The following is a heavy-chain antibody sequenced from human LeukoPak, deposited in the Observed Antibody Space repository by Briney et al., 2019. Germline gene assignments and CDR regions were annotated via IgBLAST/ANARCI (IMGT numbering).Heavy chain of an antibody. D-gene: IGHD1-26*01. CDR2: ISAYNGNT. V-gene: IGHV1-18*01. Sequence: ASVKVSCKASGYTFTSYGISWVRQAPGQGLEWMGWISAYNGNTNYAQKLQGRVTMTTDTSTSTAYMELRSLRSDDRAVYYCARDLAPYSGSRWAAFDIWGQGTMVTVSS. J-gene: IGHJ3*02. CDR3: ARDLAPYSGSRWAAFDI. CDR1: GYTFTSYG.